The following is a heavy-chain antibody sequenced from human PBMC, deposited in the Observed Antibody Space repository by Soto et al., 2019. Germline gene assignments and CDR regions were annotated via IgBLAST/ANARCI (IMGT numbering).Heavy chain of an antibody. CDR3: AKYYYDSSGYYPAVDY. CDR1: GFTFSSYG. V-gene: IGHV3-30*18. Sequence: PGGSLRLSCAASGFTFSSYGMHWVRQAPGKGLEWVAVIFYDGSNKYYADSVKGRFTISRDNSKNKLYLQMNSLRAEDTAVYYCAKYYYDSSGYYPAVDYWGQGTLVTVSS. D-gene: IGHD3-22*01. J-gene: IGHJ4*02. CDR2: IFYDGSNK.